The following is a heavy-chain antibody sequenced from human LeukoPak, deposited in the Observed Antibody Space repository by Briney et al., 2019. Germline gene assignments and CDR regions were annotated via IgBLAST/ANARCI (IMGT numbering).Heavy chain of an antibody. CDR1: GGTFSSYA. J-gene: IGHJ4*02. CDR3: ASSGDLYSSGWYPTFDY. D-gene: IGHD6-19*01. CDR2: IIPILGIV. V-gene: IGHV1-69*04. Sequence: SVKVSCKASGGTFSSYAISWVRQAPGQGLEWMGRIIPILGIVNYAQKFQGRVTITADKSTSTAYMELSSLRSEDTAVYYCASSGDLYSSGWYPTFDYWGQGTLVTVSS.